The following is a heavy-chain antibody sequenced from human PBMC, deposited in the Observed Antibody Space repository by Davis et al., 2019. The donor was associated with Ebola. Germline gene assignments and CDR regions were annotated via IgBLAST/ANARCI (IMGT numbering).Heavy chain of an antibody. CDR3: ARDHRGSPGAIAVAGYWYFDL. CDR1: GDSVSSNSAA. V-gene: IGHV6-1*01. J-gene: IGHJ2*01. CDR2: TYYRSKWYN. D-gene: IGHD6-19*01. Sequence: HSQTLSLTCAISGDSVSSNSAAWNWIRQSPSRGLEWLRRTYYRSKWYNDYAVSVKSRITINPDTSKNQFSLQLNSVTPEDTAVYYCARDHRGSPGAIAVAGYWYFDLWGRGTLVTVSS.